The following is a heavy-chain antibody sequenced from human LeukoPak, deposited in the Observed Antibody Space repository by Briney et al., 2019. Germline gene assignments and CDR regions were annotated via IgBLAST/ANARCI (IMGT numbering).Heavy chain of an antibody. D-gene: IGHD3-16*01. J-gene: IGHJ4*02. V-gene: IGHV3-23*01. CDR3: AKVGVGWVAFEY. CDR2: ISGSGGST. Sequence: GGSLRLSCAASGFTFSSYAMSWARQAPGKGLEWVSGISGSGGSTYYADSVKGRFTISRDNSKNTLYLQMNSLRAEDTAVYYCAKVGVGWVAFEYWGQGTLVTVSS. CDR1: GFTFSSYA.